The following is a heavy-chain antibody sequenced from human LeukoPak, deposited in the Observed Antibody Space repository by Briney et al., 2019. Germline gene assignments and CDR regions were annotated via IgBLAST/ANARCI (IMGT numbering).Heavy chain of an antibody. D-gene: IGHD2-2*01. J-gene: IGHJ4*02. Sequence: PGGSLRLSCAASGLTFSTYWMSWVRQAPGKGLEWVANIKQDGSDKFYVDSVKGRFTISRGNAKNSMYLQMNSLRAEDTAVYYCARVLPVASRDYWGQGTLVTVSS. V-gene: IGHV3-7*01. CDR3: ARVLPVASRDY. CDR2: IKQDGSDK. CDR1: GLTFSTYW.